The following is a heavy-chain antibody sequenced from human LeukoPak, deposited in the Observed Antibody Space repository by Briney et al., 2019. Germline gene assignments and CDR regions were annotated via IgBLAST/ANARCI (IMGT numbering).Heavy chain of an antibody. CDR2: ISSSNGIT. CDR1: GFTFSSYD. D-gene: IGHD1-26*01. V-gene: IGHV3-23*01. J-gene: IGHJ4*02. CDR3: AKGGYFSFDY. Sequence: GGSLRLSCAASGFTFSSYDMSWVRQAPGKGLEWVSGISSSNGITYYADSVKGRSTISRDNSKNTLYLQMNSLRAEDRAVYYCAKGGYFSFDYWGQGTLVAVSS.